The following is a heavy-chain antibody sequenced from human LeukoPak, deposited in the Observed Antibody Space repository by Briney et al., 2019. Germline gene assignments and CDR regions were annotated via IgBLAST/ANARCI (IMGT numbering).Heavy chain of an antibody. Sequence: GGSLRLSCAASGFTFDDYGMSWVRQAPGKGLEWVSGINWNGGSTGYADSVKGRFTISRDNAKNSLYLQMNSLRAEDTALYYCARGNYDFWSGYYLVWGKRTTVTVSS. CDR3: ARGNYDFWSGYYLV. CDR2: INWNGGST. D-gene: IGHD3-3*01. CDR1: GFTFDDYG. V-gene: IGHV3-20*04. J-gene: IGHJ6*04.